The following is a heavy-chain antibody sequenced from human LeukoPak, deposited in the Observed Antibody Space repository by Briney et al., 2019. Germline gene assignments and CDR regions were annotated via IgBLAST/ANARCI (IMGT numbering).Heavy chain of an antibody. Sequence: GGSLRLSCAASGFTFSSYWMHWVRQAPGKGLEWVSRISYDGGDPSYADSVKGRFTISRDNAKNTLYLQMNSLTAEDTAVYYCARGYSSRLYNWLDPWGQGTLVTVSS. J-gene: IGHJ5*02. V-gene: IGHV3-74*01. D-gene: IGHD6-13*01. CDR2: ISYDGGDP. CDR1: GFTFSSYW. CDR3: ARGYSSRLYNWLDP.